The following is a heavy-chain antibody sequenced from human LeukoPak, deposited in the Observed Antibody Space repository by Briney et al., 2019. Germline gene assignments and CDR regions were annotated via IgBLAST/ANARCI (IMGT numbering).Heavy chain of an antibody. J-gene: IGHJ4*02. Sequence: GGSLRLSCSASGFTFTTYGMNWVRQAPGKGLEWVSGIGGSGTRTYYADSVKGRFTISRDNSKNTLYLQMNSLIDEDTAVYYCAKDSGWILFDDWGQGTLVTVSS. V-gene: IGHV3-23*01. CDR2: IGGSGTRT. D-gene: IGHD2-2*03. CDR1: GFTFTTYG. CDR3: AKDSGWILFDD.